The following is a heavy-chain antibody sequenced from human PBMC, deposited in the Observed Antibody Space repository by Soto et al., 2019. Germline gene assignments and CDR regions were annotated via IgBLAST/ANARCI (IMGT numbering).Heavy chain of an antibody. J-gene: IGHJ5*02. D-gene: IGHD2-15*01. CDR3: ARGFCSGGICPTDP. Sequence: GGSLRLSCAASGFTFSRYEMNWFRQAPGKGLEWVSYISSSGSTYYYADSVKGRFTISRDNAKNSLYLHMNSLRADDTADYYCARGFCSGGICPTDPWGQGTLVTVSS. CDR1: GFTFSRYE. V-gene: IGHV3-48*03. CDR2: ISSSGSTY.